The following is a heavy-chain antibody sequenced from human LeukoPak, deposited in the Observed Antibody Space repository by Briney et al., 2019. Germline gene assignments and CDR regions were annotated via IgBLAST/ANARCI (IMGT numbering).Heavy chain of an antibody. V-gene: IGHV1-8*01. CDR1: GYTFTSYD. Sequence: ASVKVSCKASGYTFTSYDINWVRQATGQGLEWMGWMNPNSGNTGYAQKFQGRVTMTRNTSISTAYMELSSLRSEDTAVYYCARGLAYYYDSSGYYYLWGQGTLVTVSS. CDR3: ARGLAYYYDSSGYYYL. J-gene: IGHJ5*02. CDR2: MNPNSGNT. D-gene: IGHD3-22*01.